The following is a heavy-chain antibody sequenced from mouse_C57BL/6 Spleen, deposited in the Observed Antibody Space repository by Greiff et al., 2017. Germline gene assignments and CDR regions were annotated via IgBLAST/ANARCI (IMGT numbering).Heavy chain of an antibody. V-gene: IGHV14-4*01. CDR3: TTGLRLRGCAY. CDR1: GFNIKDDY. J-gene: IGHJ3*01. D-gene: IGHD3-2*02. Sequence: EVQRVESGAELVRPGASVKLSCTASGFNIKDDYMHWVKQRPEQGLEWIGWIAPENGDTESASKFQGKATITADTSSNTAYLQLSSLTAEDTAVYYCTTGLRLRGCAYWGQGTLVTVAA. CDR2: IAPENGDT.